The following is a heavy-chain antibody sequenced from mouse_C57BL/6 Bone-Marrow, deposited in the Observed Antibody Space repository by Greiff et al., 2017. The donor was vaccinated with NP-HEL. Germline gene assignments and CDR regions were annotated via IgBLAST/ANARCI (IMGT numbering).Heavy chain of an antibody. Sequence: VKVVESGPELVKPGASVKISCKASGYAFSSSWMNWVKQRPGKGLEWIGRIYPGDGDTNYNGKFKGKATLTADKSSSTAYMQLSSLTSEDSAVYFCARLGDYDGSWFAYWGQGTLVTVSA. CDR2: IYPGDGDT. D-gene: IGHD2-4*01. CDR1: GYAFSSSW. V-gene: IGHV1-82*01. J-gene: IGHJ3*01. CDR3: ARLGDYDGSWFAY.